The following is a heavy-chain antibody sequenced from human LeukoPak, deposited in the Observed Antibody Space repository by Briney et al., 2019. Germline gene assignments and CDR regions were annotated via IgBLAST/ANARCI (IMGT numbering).Heavy chain of an antibody. D-gene: IGHD3-3*01. J-gene: IGHJ4*02. CDR3: VHTLPYDVWSGYYTGIFDY. Sequence: SGPTLVNPTQTLTLTCTFSGFSLSTSGVGVGWIRQPPGKALEWLAVIHWNGDKRHSPSLKSRLTITKDTSKNQVVLTMTNVDLVDTATYYCVHTLPYDVWSGYYTGIFDYWGQGTLVTVSS. CDR1: GFSLSTSGVG. V-gene: IGHV2-5*01. CDR2: IHWNGDK.